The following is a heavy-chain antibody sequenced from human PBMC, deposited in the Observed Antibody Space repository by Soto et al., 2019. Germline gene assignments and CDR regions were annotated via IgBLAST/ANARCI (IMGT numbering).Heavy chain of an antibody. J-gene: IGHJ4*02. V-gene: IGHV4-61*08. D-gene: IGHD3-22*01. CDR2: IYYSGST. Sequence: SETLSLTCTVSGGSISSGDYYWSWIRQPPGKGLEWIGCIYYSGSTNYNPSLKSRVTISVDTSKNQFSLKLSSVTAADTAVYYCARINYDSSGYYIDYWGQGTLVTVSS. CDR3: ARINYDSSGYYIDY. CDR1: GGSISSGDYY.